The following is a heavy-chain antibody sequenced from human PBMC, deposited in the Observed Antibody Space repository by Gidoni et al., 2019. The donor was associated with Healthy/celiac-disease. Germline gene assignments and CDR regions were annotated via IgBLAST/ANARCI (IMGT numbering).Heavy chain of an antibody. D-gene: IGHD6-6*01. CDR3: AKDLADSSSSMAFDY. CDR1: GLPFDDYA. J-gene: IGHJ4*02. CDR2: ISWNSGSI. Sequence: EVQLVESGGGLVQPGRSLRLSCAASGLPFDDYAMHWVRQAPGKGLEWVSGISWNSGSIGYADSVKGRFTISRDNAKNSLYLQMNSLRAEDTALYYCAKDLADSSSSMAFDYWGQGTLVTVSS. V-gene: IGHV3-9*01.